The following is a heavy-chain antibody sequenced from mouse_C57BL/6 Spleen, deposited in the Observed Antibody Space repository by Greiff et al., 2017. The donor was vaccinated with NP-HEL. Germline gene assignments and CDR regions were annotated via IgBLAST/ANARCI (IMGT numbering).Heavy chain of an antibody. CDR1: GYTFTSYW. J-gene: IGHJ4*01. CDR3: ARGEDIYYYYCCAMDY. CDR2: IHPNSGST. Sequence: QVQLQQSGAELVKPGASVKLSCKASGYTFTSYWMHWVKQRPGQGLEWIGMIHPNSGSTNYNEKFKSKATLTVDKSSSTAYMQLSSLTSEDSAVYYCARGEDIYYYYCCAMDYWGQGTSVTVSS. V-gene: IGHV1-64*01. D-gene: IGHD1-1*01.